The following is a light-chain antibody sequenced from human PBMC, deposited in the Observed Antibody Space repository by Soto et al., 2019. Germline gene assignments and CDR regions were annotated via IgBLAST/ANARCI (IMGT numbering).Light chain of an antibody. CDR1: SSNIGAGYN. CDR3: QSYDSSLRGVL. Sequence: SVLTQPPSVSGAPGQRVTISCTGSSSNIGAGYNVHWYQQLPGTAPKLLIYGDIDRPSGVPDRFSGSKSGTSASLAITGLQAEDEADYYCQSYDSSLRGVLFGGGTQLTVL. J-gene: IGLJ7*01. CDR2: GDI. V-gene: IGLV1-40*01.